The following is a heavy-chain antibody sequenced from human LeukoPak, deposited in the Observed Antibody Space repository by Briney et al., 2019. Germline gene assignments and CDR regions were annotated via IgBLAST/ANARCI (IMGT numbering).Heavy chain of an antibody. Sequence: PSETLSLTCAVYGGSFSGYYWSWIRQPPGKGLEWIGEINHSGSTNYNPSLKSRVTISVDTSKNQFSLKLSSVTAADTAVYYCARSSSSSWYGGPFDYWGQGTLVTVSS. J-gene: IGHJ4*02. V-gene: IGHV4-34*01. CDR1: GGSFSGYY. D-gene: IGHD6-13*01. CDR3: ARSSSSSWYGGPFDY. CDR2: INHSGST.